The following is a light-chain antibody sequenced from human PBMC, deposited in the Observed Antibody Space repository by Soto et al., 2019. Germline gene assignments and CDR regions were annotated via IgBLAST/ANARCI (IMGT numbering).Light chain of an antibody. CDR3: HLFGSSPYT. CDR2: GAS. J-gene: IGKJ2*01. Sequence: EVVLTQSPGTLSLSPGESATLSCRASQSVSSSYLAWYQHKPGQAPRLLIYGASSRATGIPDRFSGSGSGTDFTLTISRLEPEDFAVYYCHLFGSSPYTFGQGTKLEIK. V-gene: IGKV3-20*01. CDR1: QSVSSSY.